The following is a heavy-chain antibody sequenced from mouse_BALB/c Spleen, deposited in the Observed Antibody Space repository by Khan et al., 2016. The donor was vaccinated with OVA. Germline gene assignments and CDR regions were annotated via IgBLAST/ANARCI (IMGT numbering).Heavy chain of an antibody. V-gene: IGHV5-6*01. CDR1: GFTFSTNG. D-gene: IGHD1-1*01. CDR2: VSTGGSYT. Sequence: EVELVESGGDLVKPGGSLKLSCAASGFTFSTNGMSWVRQPPDKRLEWVATVSTGGSYTYYPDSVKGRFTISRDNAKNTLYLQMSSLKSEDTAMFYCTRLAYYYDSEGFAYWGQGTLVTVSA. CDR3: TRLAYYYDSEGFAY. J-gene: IGHJ3*01.